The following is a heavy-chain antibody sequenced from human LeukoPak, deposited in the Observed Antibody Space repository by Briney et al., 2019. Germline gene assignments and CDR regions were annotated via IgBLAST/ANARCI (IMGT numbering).Heavy chain of an antibody. CDR3: AGATHCDSSGYYFHGAFDI. CDR1: GYTFTGYY. J-gene: IGHJ3*02. V-gene: IGHV1-2*02. D-gene: IGHD3-22*01. Sequence: ASVKVSCKASGYTFTGYYMHWVRQAPGQGLEWMGWINPNSGGTNYAQKFQGRVTMTRRKAISTAYMELRMLRYDDTAVYYWAGATHCDSSGYYFHGAFDIWGQGTMVTVSS. CDR2: INPNSGGT.